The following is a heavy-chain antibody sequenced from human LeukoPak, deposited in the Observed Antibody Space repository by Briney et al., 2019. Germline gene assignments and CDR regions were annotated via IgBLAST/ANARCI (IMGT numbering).Heavy chain of an antibody. CDR2: IYYSGST. Sequence: SETLSLTCTVSGGSISSYYWSWIRQPPGKGLEWIGYIYYSGSTNYNPSLKSRVTISVDTSKNQFSLKLSSVTAADTAVYYCARGLGGSYYDFWSGYLFDYWGQGTLVTVSS. J-gene: IGHJ4*02. V-gene: IGHV4-59*01. CDR3: ARGLGGSYYDFWSGYLFDY. CDR1: GGSISSYY. D-gene: IGHD3-3*01.